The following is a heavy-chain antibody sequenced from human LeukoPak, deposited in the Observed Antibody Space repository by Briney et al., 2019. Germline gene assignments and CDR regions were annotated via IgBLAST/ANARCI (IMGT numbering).Heavy chain of an antibody. CDR3: AKGIAAAGTRRPNWFDP. V-gene: IGHV3-23*01. CDR1: GFTFSSYA. D-gene: IGHD6-13*01. J-gene: IGHJ5*02. CDR2: ISGSGGST. Sequence: PGGSLRLSCAASGFTFSSYAMSWVRQAPGKGLEWVSAISGSGGSTYYADSVNGRFTIDRDNSKNTLYLQMNSLRAEDPAVYYCAKGIAAAGTRRPNWFDPWGQGTLVTVSS.